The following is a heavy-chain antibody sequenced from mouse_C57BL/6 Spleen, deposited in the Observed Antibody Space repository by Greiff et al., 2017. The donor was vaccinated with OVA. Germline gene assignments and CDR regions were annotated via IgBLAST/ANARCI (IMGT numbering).Heavy chain of an antibody. CDR2: ISSGSSTI. Sequence: EVKLMESGGGLVKPGGSLKLSCAASGFTFSDYGMHWVRQAPEKGLEWVAYISSGSSTIYYADTVKGRFTISRDNAKNTLFLQMTSLRSEDTAMYYCAREGTYGAMDYWGQGTSVTVSS. V-gene: IGHV5-17*01. CDR3: AREGTYGAMDY. CDR1: GFTFSDYG. D-gene: IGHD2-10*02. J-gene: IGHJ4*01.